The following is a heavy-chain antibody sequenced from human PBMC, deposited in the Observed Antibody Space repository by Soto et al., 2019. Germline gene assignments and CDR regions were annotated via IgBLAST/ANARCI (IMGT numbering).Heavy chain of an antibody. J-gene: IGHJ3*01. CDR2: IGNSNNPT. Sequence: EVQLVESVGGLVKPGGSPRLSCAASGFTFSDYSMLWVRQAPGKGLEWLAFIGNSNNPTFYADSVRGRFTISRDNPKNSVYLQMNSLREEDTAVYFCAREEGYCNGGPCYRGAFDFWGQGTIVTVSS. CDR1: GFTFSDYS. D-gene: IGHD2-15*01. CDR3: AREEGYCNGGPCYRGAFDF. V-gene: IGHV3-21*02.